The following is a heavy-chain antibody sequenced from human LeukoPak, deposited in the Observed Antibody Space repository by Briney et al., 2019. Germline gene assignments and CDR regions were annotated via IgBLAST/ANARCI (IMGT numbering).Heavy chain of an antibody. V-gene: IGHV3-30-3*01. J-gene: IGHJ3*02. CDR3: ASELWFGELSADAFDI. CDR2: ISYDGSNK. CDR1: GFTFRSYA. Sequence: PGGSLRLSCAASGFTFRSYAMHWVRQAPGKGLEWVAVISYDGSNKYYADSVKGRFTISRDNSKNTLYLQMNSLRAEDTAVYYCASELWFGELSADAFDIWGQGTMVTVSS. D-gene: IGHD3-10*01.